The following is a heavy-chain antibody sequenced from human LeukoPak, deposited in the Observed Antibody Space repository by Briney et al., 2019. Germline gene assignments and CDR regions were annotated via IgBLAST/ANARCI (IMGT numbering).Heavy chain of an antibody. V-gene: IGHV4-4*02. CDR2: IYHSGST. CDR3: ARDKREPRYAFDI. J-gene: IGHJ3*02. Sequence: PSETLSLTCAVSGDSISSSNWWSWVGQPPGEGLEWIGEIYHSGSTNYNPSLKSRVTISVDKSKNQFSLKLSSVTAADTAAYYCARDKREPRYAFDIWGQGTMVTVSS. CDR1: GDSISSSNW. D-gene: IGHD1-26*01.